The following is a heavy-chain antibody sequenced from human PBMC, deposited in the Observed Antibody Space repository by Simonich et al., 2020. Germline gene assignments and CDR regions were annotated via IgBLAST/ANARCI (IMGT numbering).Heavy chain of an antibody. V-gene: IGHV1-69*09. D-gene: IGHD3-10*01. CDR2: IIRIMGIA. Sequence: QVQLVQSGAEVKKPGSSVKVSCKASGGTFSSYAISWVRQAPEQGLEWMGRIIRIMGIANYEQKVQGRVTITAEKSTSTAYMERSSLRSEDTAVYYCARTNTMRELDTMVRGVDYFDYWGQGTLVTVSS. J-gene: IGHJ4*02. CDR1: GGTFSSYA. CDR3: ARTNTMRELDTMVRGVDYFDY.